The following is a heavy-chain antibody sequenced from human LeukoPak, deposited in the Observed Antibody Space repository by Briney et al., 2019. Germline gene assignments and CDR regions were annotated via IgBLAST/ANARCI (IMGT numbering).Heavy chain of an antibody. D-gene: IGHD6-13*01. CDR2: INHSGST. J-gene: IGHJ5*02. V-gene: IGHV4-34*01. CDR3: ATRPDIASTGPGWFDP. Sequence: SETLSLTCAVYGGPFSGYYWSWIRQPPGKGLEWIGEINHSGSTNYNSSLKSRVTISVDTSKNQFSLTLSSVTAADTAVYYCATRPDIASTGPGWFDPWGQGTLVTVSS. CDR1: GGPFSGYY.